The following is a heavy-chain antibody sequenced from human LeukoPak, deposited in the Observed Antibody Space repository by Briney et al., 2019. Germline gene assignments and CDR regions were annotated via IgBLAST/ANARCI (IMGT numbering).Heavy chain of an antibody. V-gene: IGHV3-33*01. CDR2: IWYDGSKK. CDR1: GLTFRSYG. D-gene: IGHD3-9*01. Sequence: GRSLRLSCAASGLTFRSYGMHWVRQAPGKGLEWVAVIWYDGSKKYYADSVKGRFTISRDNSKNTLYLQMNSLRAEDTAVYYCAMQLTRLNYWGQGTLVTVSS. J-gene: IGHJ4*02. CDR3: AMQLTRLNY.